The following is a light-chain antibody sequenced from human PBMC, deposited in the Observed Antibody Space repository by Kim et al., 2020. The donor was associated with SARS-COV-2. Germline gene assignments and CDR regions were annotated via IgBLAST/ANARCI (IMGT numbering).Light chain of an antibody. CDR1: QSISSSN. CDR3: QRYGSTPPWT. Sequence: PGERATRSGRASQSISSSNLAWYQQKPGQDPRLLIDGASSRATGIPDRFSGSGAGTDFTLTISRLEPEDFAVYYCQRYGSTPPWTFGQGTKVDIK. V-gene: IGKV3-20*01. CDR2: GAS. J-gene: IGKJ1*01.